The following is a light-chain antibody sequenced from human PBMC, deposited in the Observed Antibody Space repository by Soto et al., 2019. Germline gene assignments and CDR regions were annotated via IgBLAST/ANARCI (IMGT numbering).Light chain of an antibody. CDR3: TSYTSTSTLV. CDR2: EAG. CDR1: SNDVGANNY. V-gene: IGLV2-14*01. J-gene: IGLJ2*01. Sequence: QYALTQPASVSGSPGQSITISCTGTSNDVGANNYVSWYQHHPGKAPKILIYEAGNRPSGVSHRFSGSKSGNTASLTISGLQAEDEADYFCTSYTSTSTLVFGGGTKLTVL.